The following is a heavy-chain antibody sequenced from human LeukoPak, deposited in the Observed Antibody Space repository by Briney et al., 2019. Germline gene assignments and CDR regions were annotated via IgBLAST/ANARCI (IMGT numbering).Heavy chain of an antibody. CDR1: GYSISSGYY. CDR2: IYHSGST. CDR3: ARESINSSVLDY. D-gene: IGHD3-22*01. Sequence: PSETLSLTCTVSGYSISSGYYWGWIRQPPGKGLEWIGSIYHSGSTYYNPSLKSRVTISVDTSKNQFSLKLSSVTAADTAVYYCARESINSSVLDYWGQGTLSPSPQ. J-gene: IGHJ4*02. V-gene: IGHV4-38-2*02.